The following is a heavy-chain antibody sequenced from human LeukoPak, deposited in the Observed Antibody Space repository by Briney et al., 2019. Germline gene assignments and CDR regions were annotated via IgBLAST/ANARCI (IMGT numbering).Heavy chain of an antibody. CDR2: IYPEDSDT. CDR1: GYSFSTYW. CDR3: ATSGGDSYDY. J-gene: IGHJ4*02. Sequence: GESLKISCTGSGYSFSTYWIGWVRQMPGKGLEWMGIIYPEDSDTRYNPSFQGHVTMSADRSVSTAYLQWNSLKASDTAIYFCATSGGDSYDYWGQGTLVTVS. D-gene: IGHD4-17*01. V-gene: IGHV5-51*01.